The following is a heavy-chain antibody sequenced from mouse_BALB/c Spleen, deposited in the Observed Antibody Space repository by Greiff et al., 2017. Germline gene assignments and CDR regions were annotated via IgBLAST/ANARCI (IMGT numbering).Heavy chain of an antibody. V-gene: IGHV1S81*02. J-gene: IGHJ3*01. CDR3: ARSTMVTAWLAY. Sequence: VQLQQPGAELVKPGASVKLSCKASGYTFTSYWMHWVKQRPGQGLEWIGEINPSNGRTNYTEKFKSKATLTVDKSSSTAYMQLSSLTSEDSAVYCSARSTMVTAWLAYWGQGTLVTVSA. D-gene: IGHD2-2*01. CDR2: INPSNGRT. CDR1: GYTFTSYW.